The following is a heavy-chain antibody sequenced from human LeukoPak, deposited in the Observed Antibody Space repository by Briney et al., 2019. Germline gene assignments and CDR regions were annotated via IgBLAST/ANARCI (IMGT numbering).Heavy chain of an antibody. CDR1: GFSLATTGVR. V-gene: IGHV2-5*02. J-gene: IGHJ5*02. Sequence: SGPRLVKPTQTLTLTCTFSGFSLATTGVRVGWIRQPPGKALVWPALISWDDNKYYSPSLESRLTIAKDTSKNQVVLVMTDMDPVDTATYYCSRRIVGGVDFFDPWGLGVLVTVSS. D-gene: IGHD2-8*02. CDR2: ISWDDNK. CDR3: SRRIVGGVDFFDP.